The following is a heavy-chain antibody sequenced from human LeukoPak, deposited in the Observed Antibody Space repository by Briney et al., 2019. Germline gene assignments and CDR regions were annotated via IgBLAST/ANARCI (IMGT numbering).Heavy chain of an antibody. Sequence: ASVKVSCKASGYTFINYGISWVRQAPGQGLEWMGWISANSGNTKFAQKVQGRITMTTDTSTSTAYMEPRSLRSDDTAIYFCARDRHYDASTVFDPWGQGTLVTVSS. CDR3: ARDRHYDASTVFDP. V-gene: IGHV1-18*01. CDR2: ISANSGNT. J-gene: IGHJ5*02. D-gene: IGHD3-3*01. CDR1: GYTFINYG.